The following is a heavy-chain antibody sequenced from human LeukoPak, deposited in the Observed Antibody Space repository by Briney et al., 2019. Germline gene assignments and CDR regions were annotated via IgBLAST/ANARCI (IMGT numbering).Heavy chain of an antibody. CDR1: GFTFSDYY. CDR2: ISSSGSTI. D-gene: IGHD1-14*01. CDR3: ARHLTSTYYYYGMDV. V-gene: IGHV3-11*01. Sequence: PGGSLRLSCAASGFTFSDYYMSWIRQAPGKGLEWVSYISSSGSTIYYADSVKGRFTSSRDNAKNSLYLQMNSLRAEDTAVYYCARHLTSTYYYYGMDVWGQGTTVTVSS. J-gene: IGHJ6*02.